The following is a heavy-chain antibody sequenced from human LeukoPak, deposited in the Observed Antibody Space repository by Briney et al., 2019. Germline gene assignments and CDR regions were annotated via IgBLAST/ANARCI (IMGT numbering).Heavy chain of an antibody. CDR1: GFTFSSYA. V-gene: IGHV3-23*01. Sequence: GESLRLSCAASGFTFSSYAMSWVRQAPGKGLEWVSAISGSGGSTYYADSVKGRFTISRDNSKNTLYLQMNSLRAEDTAVYYCANEDYYDSSGPDYWGQGTLVTVSS. CDR2: ISGSGGST. J-gene: IGHJ4*02. CDR3: ANEDYYDSSGPDY. D-gene: IGHD3-22*01.